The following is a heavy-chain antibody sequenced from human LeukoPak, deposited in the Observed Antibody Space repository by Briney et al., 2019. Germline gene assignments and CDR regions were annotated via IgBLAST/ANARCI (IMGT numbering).Heavy chain of an antibody. CDR2: IRYDGTNK. CDR3: AKDLHYDGSGYGGDY. D-gene: IGHD3-10*01. J-gene: IGHJ4*02. Sequence: GGSLRLSCAASGFTFTSYGMRWIRQAPGKGLEWVAFIRYDGTNKYYADSVKGRFTISRDNSKNTLSLQMNSLRVEDTAVYYCAKDLHYDGSGYGGDYWGQGTLVTVSS. CDR1: GFTFTSYG. V-gene: IGHV3-30*02.